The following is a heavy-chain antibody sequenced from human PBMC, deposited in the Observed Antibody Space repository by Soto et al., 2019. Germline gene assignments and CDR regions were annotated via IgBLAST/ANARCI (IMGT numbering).Heavy chain of an antibody. D-gene: IGHD6-25*01. Sequence: VPVRLSCPVSLFTLSSYCMYWVRQAPGKGLEWVATIEEDGNQKFYVDSVKGRFTISRDNVKNSLFLQMNSLRDEDTAVYFCARGGRAGSLDYWGQGMLVTGS. J-gene: IGHJ4*02. CDR1: LFTLSSYC. V-gene: IGHV3-7*01. CDR2: IEEDGNQK. CDR3: ARGGRAGSLDY.